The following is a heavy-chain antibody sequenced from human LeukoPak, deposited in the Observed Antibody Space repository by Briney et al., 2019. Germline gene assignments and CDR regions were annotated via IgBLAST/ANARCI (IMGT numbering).Heavy chain of an antibody. Sequence: SETLSLTCTVSGDSISTSNFWGWIRQSPGKGLEWIGTFYYSGSTYYNPSLKSRVIISVDTSKNQFSLRLSSVTAADTAVYYCAKNMAETEHFGYWSQGTLVTVSS. J-gene: IGHJ4*02. CDR1: GDSISTSNF. V-gene: IGHV4-39*01. CDR2: FYYSGST. D-gene: IGHD1/OR15-1a*01. CDR3: AKNMAETEHFGY.